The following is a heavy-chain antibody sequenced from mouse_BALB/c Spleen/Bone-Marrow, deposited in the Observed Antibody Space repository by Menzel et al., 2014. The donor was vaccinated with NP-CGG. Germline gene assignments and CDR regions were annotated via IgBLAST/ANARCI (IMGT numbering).Heavy chain of an antibody. CDR1: GFTFSSYG. V-gene: IGHV5-6-3*01. J-gene: IGHJ3*01. CDR3: ARHYYGAR. CDR2: INSNGGST. Sequence: EVKLVESGGGLVQPGGSLKLSCAASGFTFSSYGMPWVRQTPDKRLELVATINSNGGSTYYPDSVKGRFTISRDNAKNTLYLQMSRLKSEDTAMYYCARHYYGARWGQGTLVTVSA. D-gene: IGHD1-2*01.